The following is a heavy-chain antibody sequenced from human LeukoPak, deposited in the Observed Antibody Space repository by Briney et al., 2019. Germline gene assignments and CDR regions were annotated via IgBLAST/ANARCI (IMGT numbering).Heavy chain of an antibody. Sequence: GGSLRLSCAASGFTFSNAWMSWVRQAPGKGLEWVGRIKSKTDGGTTDYAAPVKGRFTISRDDSKNTLYLQMNSLKTEDTAVYYCTTEDSYYDSSGQDYWGQGTLVTVSS. J-gene: IGHJ4*02. CDR2: IKSKTDGGTT. V-gene: IGHV3-15*01. D-gene: IGHD3-22*01. CDR3: TTEDSYYDSSGQDY. CDR1: GFTFSNAW.